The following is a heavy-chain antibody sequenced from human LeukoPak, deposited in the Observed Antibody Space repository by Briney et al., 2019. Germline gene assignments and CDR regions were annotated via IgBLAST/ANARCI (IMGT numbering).Heavy chain of an antibody. D-gene: IGHD1-26*01. Sequence: PGGSLRLSCAASGFSFSYYGMHWVRQAPGKGLEWVAVIWSDGSDKYYADSVKGRFTISRDNSKNTVFLQMSSLRAEDTAVYYCARRGSGRYDFDYWGQGTLVTVSS. V-gene: IGHV3-33*01. CDR2: IWSDGSDK. J-gene: IGHJ4*02. CDR1: GFSFSYYG. CDR3: ARRGSGRYDFDY.